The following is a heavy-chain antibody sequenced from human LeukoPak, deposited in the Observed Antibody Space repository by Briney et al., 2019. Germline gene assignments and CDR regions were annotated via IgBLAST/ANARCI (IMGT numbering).Heavy chain of an antibody. CDR3: ARGREATKVWGSLEVFDF. J-gene: IGHJ3*01. V-gene: IGHV1-2*02. CDR1: GYTFTDYY. CDR2: INPNSRGT. D-gene: IGHD3-16*01. Sequence: ASVKVSCKASGYTFTDYYMHWVRQAPGQGLELMGWINPNSRGTNTARKFQGRVTMTRDTSMREAYMELNRLTSDDTAIYYCARGREATKVWGSLEVFDFWGQGAMVTVSS.